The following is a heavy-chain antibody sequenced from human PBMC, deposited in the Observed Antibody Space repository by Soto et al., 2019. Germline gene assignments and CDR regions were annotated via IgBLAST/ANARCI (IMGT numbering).Heavy chain of an antibody. CDR3: ARAGDCSSTSCYAAYYYYYGMDV. V-gene: IGHV1-69*13. CDR1: GGTFSSYA. Sequence: ASVKVSCKASGGTFSSYAISWVRQAPGQGLEWMGGIIPIFGTANYTQKFQGRVTITADESTSTAYMELSSLRSEDTAVYYCARAGDCSSTSCYAAYYYYYGMDVWGQGTTVTVSS. CDR2: IIPIFGTA. J-gene: IGHJ6*02. D-gene: IGHD2-2*01.